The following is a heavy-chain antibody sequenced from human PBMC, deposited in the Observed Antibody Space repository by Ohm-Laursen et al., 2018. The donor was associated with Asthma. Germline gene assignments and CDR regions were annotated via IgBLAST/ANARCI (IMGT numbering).Heavy chain of an antibody. J-gene: IGHJ4*02. D-gene: IGHD3-3*01. V-gene: IGHV3-30-3*01. CDR1: GFTFRSYA. CDR3: ARDVMEWYLPAFDF. Sequence: SLRLSCAASGFTFRSYAMHWVRQAPGKGLEWVAVGGSYYDGGLKYYADSVNGRFTVYRDDSKNTLYLQMNSLRPDDTAVYYCARDVMEWYLPAFDFWGQGTLVTVSS. CDR2: GGSYYDGGLK.